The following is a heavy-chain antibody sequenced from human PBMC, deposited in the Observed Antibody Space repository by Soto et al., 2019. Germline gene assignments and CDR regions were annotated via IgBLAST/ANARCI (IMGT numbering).Heavy chain of an antibody. J-gene: IGHJ6*02. D-gene: IGHD3-10*01. CDR2: VWFDGSNE. Sequence: QVQLVESGGGVVHPGRSLRLSCAASGFPFSRYDMHWVRQAPGKGLEWVAVVWFDGSNEYYADSVQGRFTISRDNSKNTLYLQMDSLRAEDTAVYYCAKVLYASASFDSEEAPYGMDVWGQGTTVTVSS. CDR3: AKVLYASASFDSEEAPYGMDV. CDR1: GFPFSRYD. V-gene: IGHV3-33*06.